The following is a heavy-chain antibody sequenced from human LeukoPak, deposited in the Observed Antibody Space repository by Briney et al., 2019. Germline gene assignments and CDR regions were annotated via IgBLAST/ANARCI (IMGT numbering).Heavy chain of an antibody. CDR3: ARSQYIKAAAGTGFDY. CDR1: GGSISSGDYY. D-gene: IGHD6-13*01. Sequence: PSQTLSLTRTVSGGSISSGDYYWSWIRQPPGKGLEWIGYIYYSGSTYYNPSLKSRVTISVDTSKNQFSLKLSSVTAADTAVYYCARSQYIKAAAGTGFDYWGQGTLVTVSS. V-gene: IGHV4-30-4*08. J-gene: IGHJ4*02. CDR2: IYYSGST.